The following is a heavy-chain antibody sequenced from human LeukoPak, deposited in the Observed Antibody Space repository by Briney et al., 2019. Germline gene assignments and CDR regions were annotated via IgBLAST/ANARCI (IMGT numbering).Heavy chain of an antibody. CDR2: IYPGDSDT. D-gene: IGHD2-15*01. CDR3: ATSSCSGGSCYHYYYMDV. J-gene: IGHJ6*03. V-gene: IGHV5-51*01. Sequence: GESLKISCKGSGYSFTSYWIGWVRQMPGKGLEWMGIIYPGDSDTRYSPSFQGQVTISADKSISTAYLQWSSLKASDTAMYYCATSSCSGGSCYHYYYMDVWGKGTTVTISS. CDR1: GYSFTSYW.